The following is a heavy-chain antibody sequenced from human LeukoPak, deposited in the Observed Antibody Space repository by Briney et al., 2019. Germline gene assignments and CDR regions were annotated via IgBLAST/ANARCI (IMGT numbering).Heavy chain of an antibody. Sequence: GASVKVSCKASGYTFTSYGISWVRQAPGQGLEWMGWISAYNGNTNYAQKFQGRVTMTRDTSISTAYMELSRLRSDDTAVYYCARERFYSSGNYNNRIDYWGQGTLVTVSS. CDR1: GYTFTSYG. V-gene: IGHV1-18*01. CDR3: ARERFYSSGNYNNRIDY. J-gene: IGHJ4*02. CDR2: ISAYNGNT. D-gene: IGHD3-10*01.